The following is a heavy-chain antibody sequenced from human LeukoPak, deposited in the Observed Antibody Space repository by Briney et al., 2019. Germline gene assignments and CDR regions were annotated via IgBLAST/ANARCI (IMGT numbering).Heavy chain of an antibody. CDR3: ARGNHYGDYS. D-gene: IGHD4-17*01. CDR2: IYHSGST. V-gene: IGHV4-39*07. Sequence: PSETLSLTCTVSGGSISSSSYYWGWIRQPPGKGLEWIGSIYHSGSTYYNPSLKSRVTISVDTSKNQFSLKLSSVTAADTAVYYCARGNHYGDYSWGQGTLVTVSS. J-gene: IGHJ4*02. CDR1: GGSISSSSYY.